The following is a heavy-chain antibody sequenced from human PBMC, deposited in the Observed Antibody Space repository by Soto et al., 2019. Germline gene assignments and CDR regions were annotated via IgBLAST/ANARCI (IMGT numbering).Heavy chain of an antibody. CDR3: ARPRPCSSTSCTEP. Sequence: PGGSLRLSCAASGFTFSSYSMNWVRQAPGKGLEWVSYISSSSSTIYYADSVKGRFTISRDNAKNSLYLQMNSLRAEDTAVYYCARPRPCSSTSCTEPWGQGTLVTVSS. CDR1: GFTFSSYS. J-gene: IGHJ4*02. CDR2: ISSSSSTI. V-gene: IGHV3-48*01. D-gene: IGHD2-2*01.